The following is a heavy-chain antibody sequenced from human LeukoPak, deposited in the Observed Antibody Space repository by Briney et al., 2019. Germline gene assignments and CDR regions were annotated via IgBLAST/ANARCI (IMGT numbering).Heavy chain of an antibody. CDR2: ISSSGSTI. J-gene: IGHJ4*02. D-gene: IGHD1-26*01. CDR1: GFTFSSYE. V-gene: IGHV3-48*03. Sequence: PGGSLRLSCAASGFTFSSYEMNWVRQAPGKGLEWVSYISSSGSTIYYADSVKGRFTISRDNAKNSLYLQMNSLRAEDTAVYYCARARRSGSYFDYWGQGTLVTVSS. CDR3: ARARRSGSYFDY.